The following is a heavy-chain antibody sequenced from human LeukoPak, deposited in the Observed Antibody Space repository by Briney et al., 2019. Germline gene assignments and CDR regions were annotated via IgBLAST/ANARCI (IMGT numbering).Heavy chain of an antibody. J-gene: IGHJ4*02. CDR3: ARAGNYYYSSGYYSHFDY. Sequence: PSETLSLTCTVSGASISSDYWNWIRQPPGKGLEWIGHVYHSGSANYNPSLKSRVTISVDTSKNQFSPKLSSVTAADTAVYHCARAGNYYYSSGYYSHFDYWGQGTLVTVSS. CDR1: GASISSDY. V-gene: IGHV4-59*01. CDR2: VYHSGSA. D-gene: IGHD3-22*01.